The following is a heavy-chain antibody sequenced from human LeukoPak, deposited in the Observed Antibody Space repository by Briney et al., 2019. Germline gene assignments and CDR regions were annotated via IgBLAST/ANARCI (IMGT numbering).Heavy chain of an antibody. D-gene: IGHD1-7*01. V-gene: IGHV1-18*04. CDR1: GYIFSDYY. Sequence: ASVKVSCKASGYIFSDYYMHWVRQAPGQGLEWMGWISAYNGNTNYAQKLQGRVTMTTDTSTSTAYMELRSLRSDDTAVYYCARPRITGTPDDVCDYWGQGTLVTVSS. CDR3: ARPRITGTPDDVCDY. J-gene: IGHJ4*02. CDR2: ISAYNGNT.